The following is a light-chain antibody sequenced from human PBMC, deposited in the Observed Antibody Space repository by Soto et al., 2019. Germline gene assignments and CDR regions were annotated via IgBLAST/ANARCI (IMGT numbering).Light chain of an antibody. V-gene: IGKV1-33*01. CDR1: QDIDYY. CDR3: QQYDTRPTMT. J-gene: IGKJ5*01. CDR2: AAS. Sequence: IQLTQSPSSLSASVGESVTITCRASQDIDYYLNWYQHRPGEAPKLLIYAASYLETGVPARFSGSGSGTDFSFTITSLQPEDSATYYCQQYDTRPTMTFGQGTRLDI.